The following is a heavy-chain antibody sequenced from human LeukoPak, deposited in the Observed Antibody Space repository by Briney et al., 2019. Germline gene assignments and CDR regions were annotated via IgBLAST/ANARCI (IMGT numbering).Heavy chain of an antibody. D-gene: IGHD3-22*01. V-gene: IGHV4-61*02. Sequence: PSQTLSLTCTVSGGPINSGSYSWTWIRQPAGKGLEWIGRIHISGSTHYTPSLKTRVTISVDTSKNQFSLKMRSVTAADTAVYYCARADRSGYFGNVVAFDIWGQGTMVTVSS. CDR1: GGPINSGSYS. J-gene: IGHJ3*02. CDR2: IHISGST. CDR3: ARADRSGYFGNVVAFDI.